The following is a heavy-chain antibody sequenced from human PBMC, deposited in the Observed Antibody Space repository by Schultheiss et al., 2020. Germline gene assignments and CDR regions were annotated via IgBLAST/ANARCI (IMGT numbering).Heavy chain of an antibody. Sequence: GGSLRLSCAASGFTFSSYWMHWVRQAPGKGLVWVSRINSDGSSTSYADSVKGRFTISRDNSKNTLYLQMNSLRAEDTAVYYCARDQPVWFGEFPSDNWGQGTLVTVSS. CDR1: GFTFSSYW. D-gene: IGHD3-10*01. CDR3: ARDQPVWFGEFPSDN. V-gene: IGHV3-74*01. CDR2: INSDGSST. J-gene: IGHJ4*02.